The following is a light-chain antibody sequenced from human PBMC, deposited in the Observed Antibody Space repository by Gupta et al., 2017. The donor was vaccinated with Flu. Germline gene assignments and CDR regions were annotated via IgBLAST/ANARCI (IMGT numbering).Light chain of an antibody. CDR1: QDIRNY. CDR2: DAS. Sequence: SPSSLSASVGDRVTITCQASQDIRNYLNWYQQKPGKAPKLLIYDASNLEKGVPSRFSGSGSGTEFTFTSSSLQPEDFATYYCQQYDNLPTFGQGTKVDIK. V-gene: IGKV1-33*01. J-gene: IGKJ1*01. CDR3: QQYDNLPT.